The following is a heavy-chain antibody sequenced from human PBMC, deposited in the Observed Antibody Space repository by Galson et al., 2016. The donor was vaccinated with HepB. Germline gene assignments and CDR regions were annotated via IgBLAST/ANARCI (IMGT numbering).Heavy chain of an antibody. Sequence: SVKVSCKASGGIFSSYAMSWVRQAPGHGLEWMGGIIRMFGTVNYARKFQGRVTISADDSASTVYMELSSLRSDDTAVYYSARGPEHYEILAGSNWFDPWGQGTLATVSS. V-gene: IGHV1-69*13. D-gene: IGHD3-9*01. CDR3: ARGPEHYEILAGSNWFDP. CDR2: IIRMFGTV. CDR1: GGIFSSYA. J-gene: IGHJ5*02.